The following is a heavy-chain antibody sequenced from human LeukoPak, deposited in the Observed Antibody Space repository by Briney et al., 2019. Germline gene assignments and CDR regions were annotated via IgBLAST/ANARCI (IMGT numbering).Heavy chain of an antibody. CDR1: GYTFTTYD. Sequence: ASVKVSCKTSGYTFTTYDINWVRQATGQGLEWMGWMNLNSGYTGYAQKFQGRVTITRDTSISTAYMGLSSLRSEDTAVYYCARVAGSIDYWGQGTLVTVSS. CDR2: MNLNSGYT. V-gene: IGHV1-8*03. CDR3: ARVAGSIDY. J-gene: IGHJ4*02. D-gene: IGHD6-19*01.